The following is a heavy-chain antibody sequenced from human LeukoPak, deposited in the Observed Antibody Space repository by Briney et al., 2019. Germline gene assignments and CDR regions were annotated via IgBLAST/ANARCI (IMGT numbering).Heavy chain of an antibody. V-gene: IGHV1-69*05. CDR2: IIPIFGTA. J-gene: IGHJ5*02. D-gene: IGHD2-2*01. CDR1: GGTFSSYA. CDR3: ARSPVVPAPMPWNNWFAP. Sequence: GSSVKVSCKASGGTFSSYAISWVRQAPGQGLEWMGGIIPIFGTANYAQKFQGRVTITTDESTSTAYMELSSLRSEDTAVYYCARSPVVPAPMPWNNWFAPWGQGTLVTVSS.